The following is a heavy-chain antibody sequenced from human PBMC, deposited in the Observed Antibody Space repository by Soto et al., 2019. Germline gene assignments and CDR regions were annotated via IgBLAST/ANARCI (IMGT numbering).Heavy chain of an antibody. D-gene: IGHD3-22*01. CDR2: IDPSDSYT. Sequence: GESLKISCKGSGYSFTSYWISWVRQMPGKGLEWMGRIDPSDSYTNYSPSFQGHVTISADKSISTAYLQWSSLKASDTAMYYCARFPGPYYYDSSGYSPPLYGMDVWGQGTTVTVSS. V-gene: IGHV5-10-1*01. CDR1: GYSFTSYW. CDR3: ARFPGPYYYDSSGYSPPLYGMDV. J-gene: IGHJ6*02.